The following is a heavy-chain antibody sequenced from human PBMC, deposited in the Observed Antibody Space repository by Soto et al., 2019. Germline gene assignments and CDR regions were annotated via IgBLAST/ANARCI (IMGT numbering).Heavy chain of an antibody. CDR2: SLPMLDIT. CDR3: TLGSWSAETFDI. Sequence: QVQLVQSGAEVKKPGSSVKVSCKASGGTFSTYTIIWVRQAPGQGLEWMGRSLPMLDITNSAQRFQGRVTITADKSTSTAYLELSSLRSEDTAVYYCTLGSWSAETFDIWGRGTMVTVSS. D-gene: IGHD6-13*01. CDR1: GGTFSTYT. V-gene: IGHV1-69*02. J-gene: IGHJ3*02.